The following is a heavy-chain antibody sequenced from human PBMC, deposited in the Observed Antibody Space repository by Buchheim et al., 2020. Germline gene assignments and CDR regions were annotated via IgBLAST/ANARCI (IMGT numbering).Heavy chain of an antibody. CDR3: ARRDSSRGMDV. CDR2: ISSSSSTI. D-gene: IGHD3-22*01. Sequence: EVQLVESGGGLVQPGGSLRLSCAASGFTFSSYSMNWVRQAPGKGLEWVSYISSSSSTIYYADSVKGRFTISRENAKNYLSLQMNSLRDEDTAVYYCARRDSSRGMDVWGQGTT. J-gene: IGHJ6*02. V-gene: IGHV3-48*02. CDR1: GFTFSSYS.